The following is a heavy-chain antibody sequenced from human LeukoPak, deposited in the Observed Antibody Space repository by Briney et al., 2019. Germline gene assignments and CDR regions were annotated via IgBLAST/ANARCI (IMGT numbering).Heavy chain of an antibody. Sequence: GGSLRLSCAASGFTFSSYWMSWVRQAPGKGLEWVANIKQDGSEKYYVDSVKGRFTISRDNAKNSLYLQMNSLRAEDTAVYYCAQADTITMIVVVVGALYWGQGTLVTVSS. CDR1: GFTFSSYW. J-gene: IGHJ4*02. CDR3: AQADTITMIVVVVGALY. V-gene: IGHV3-7*01. D-gene: IGHD3-22*01. CDR2: IKQDGSEK.